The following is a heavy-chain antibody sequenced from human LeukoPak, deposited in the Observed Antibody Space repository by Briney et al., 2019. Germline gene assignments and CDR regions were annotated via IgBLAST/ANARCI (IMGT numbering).Heavy chain of an antibody. Sequence: ASVKVSCKASGYTFTSYGISWVRQAPGQGLEGMGWISAYNGNTNYAQKLQGRVTMTTDTSTSTAYMELRRLISDDWADYYCARALGVEPAVSFWGQGTLVTVSS. J-gene: IGHJ4*02. CDR2: ISAYNGNT. V-gene: IGHV1-18*01. D-gene: IGHD2-2*01. CDR3: ARALGVEPAVSF. CDR1: GYTFTSYG.